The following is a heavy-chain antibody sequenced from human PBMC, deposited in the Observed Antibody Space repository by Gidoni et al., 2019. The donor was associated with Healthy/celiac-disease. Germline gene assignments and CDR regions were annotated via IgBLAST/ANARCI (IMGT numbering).Heavy chain of an antibody. V-gene: IGHV4-59*01. CDR3: ARASRSTGQLVQSFDAFDI. Sequence: QVQLQESGPGLVKPSETLSLTCTVSGGSISSYYWSWIRQPPGKGLEWIGYIYYSGSTNYNPSLKSRVTISVDTSKNQFSLKLSSVTAADTAVYYCARASRSTGQLVQSFDAFDIWGQGTMVTVSS. CDR2: IYYSGST. J-gene: IGHJ3*02. D-gene: IGHD6-6*01. CDR1: GGSISSYY.